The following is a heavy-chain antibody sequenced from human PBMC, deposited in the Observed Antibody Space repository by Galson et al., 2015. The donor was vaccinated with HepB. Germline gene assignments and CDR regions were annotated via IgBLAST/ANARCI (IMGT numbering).Heavy chain of an antibody. CDR1: GYTFTSYA. V-gene: IGHV1-3*01. D-gene: IGHD3-10*01. J-gene: IGHJ4*02. Sequence: SVKVSCKASGYTFTSYAMHWVRQAPGQRLEWMGWINAGNGNTKYSQKFQGRVTITRDTSASTAYMELSSLRSEDTAVYYCAREGGGATMGPWLPAPMGYWGQGTLVTVSS. CDR3: AREGGGATMGPWLPAPMGY. CDR2: INAGNGNT.